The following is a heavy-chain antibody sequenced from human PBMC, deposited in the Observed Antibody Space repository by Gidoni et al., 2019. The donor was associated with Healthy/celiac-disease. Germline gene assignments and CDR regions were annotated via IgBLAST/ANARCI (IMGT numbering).Heavy chain of an antibody. J-gene: IGHJ6*02. CDR1: GFTFSSYS. D-gene: IGHD3-22*01. V-gene: IGHV3-21*01. CDR3: ARDDYYDSSGYLSYYYYYGMDV. CDR2: ISSSSSYI. Sequence: EVQLVESGGGLVKPGGSLRLSCAASGFTFSSYSMNWVRQAPGKGLEWVSSISSSSSYIYYADSVKGRFTISRDNAKNSLYLQMNSLRAEDTAVYYCARDDYYDSSGYLSYYYYYGMDVWGQGTTVTVSS.